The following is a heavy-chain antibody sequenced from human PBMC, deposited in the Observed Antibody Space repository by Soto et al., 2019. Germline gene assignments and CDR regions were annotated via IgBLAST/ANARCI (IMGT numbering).Heavy chain of an antibody. CDR3: AKDRSNTCSLDS. J-gene: IGHJ4*02. Sequence: GGSLRLSCPASGFIFSNYGMHWVRQAPGKGLEWVAVILYDGSNKYYADSVKGRFTVSRDNSKNILYLQMNSLRAEDTAVYYCAKDRSNTCSLDSWGQGTLVTVSS. CDR1: GFIFSNYG. D-gene: IGHD6-13*01. CDR2: ILYDGSNK. V-gene: IGHV3-30*18.